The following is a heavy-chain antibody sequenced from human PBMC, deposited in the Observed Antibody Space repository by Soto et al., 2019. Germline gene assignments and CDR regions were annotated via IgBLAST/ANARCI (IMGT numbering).Heavy chain of an antibody. CDR2: ISYDGSTI. CDR1: GFTFRSHA. D-gene: IGHD4-4*01. V-gene: IGHV3-30-3*01. Sequence: GGSLRLSCAASGFTFRSHAMHWVRQAPGKGLEWVAIISYDGSTIYYGDSVKGRFTISRDNSKNTLYLHMSSLRPDDTAVYFCARNVDPKVNTSDWFDTWGQGTLVTVSS. CDR3: ARNVDPKVNTSDWFDT. J-gene: IGHJ5*02.